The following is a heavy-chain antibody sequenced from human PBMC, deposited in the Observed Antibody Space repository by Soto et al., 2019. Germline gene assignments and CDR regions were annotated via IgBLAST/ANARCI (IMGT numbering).Heavy chain of an antibody. D-gene: IGHD3-10*01. J-gene: IGHJ6*02. Sequence: ASVKVSCKASGYSFTGYYIHWLRQAPGQGPEWMGWINPNTGDAKYAQKFQGWVTLTRDTSISTAYMEMKRLKSDDTAVFYCVREGGTLGHWLGELFPTQNYHYYGMVVWG. CDR1: GYSFTGYY. CDR2: INPNTGDA. V-gene: IGHV1-2*04. CDR3: VREGGTLGHWLGELFPTQNYHYYGMVV.